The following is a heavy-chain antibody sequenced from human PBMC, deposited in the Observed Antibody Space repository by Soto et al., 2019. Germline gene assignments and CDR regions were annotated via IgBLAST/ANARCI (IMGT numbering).Heavy chain of an antibody. CDR1: GFTVSSNY. J-gene: IGHJ4*02. V-gene: IGHV3-23*04. CDR2: ISGSGGST. D-gene: IGHD3-3*01. Sequence: EVQLVESGGGLIQPGGSLRLSCAASGFTVSSNYMSWVRQAPGKGLEWVSAISGSGGSTYYADSVKGRFTISRDNSKNTLYLQMNSLRAEDTAVYYCAKEGVYDFWSGYYTELDYWGQGTLVTVSS. CDR3: AKEGVYDFWSGYYTELDY.